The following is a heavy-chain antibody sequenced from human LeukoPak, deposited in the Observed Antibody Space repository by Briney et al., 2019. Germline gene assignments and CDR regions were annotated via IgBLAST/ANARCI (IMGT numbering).Heavy chain of an antibody. CDR3: ARVYSSRNTLTDY. CDR2: IKQDGSEK. D-gene: IGHD6-13*01. Sequence: PGGSLRLSRAASGFTFSSYWMSWVRQAPGKGLEWVANIKQDGSEKYYVDSVKGRFTISRDNAKNSLYLQMNSLRAEDTAVYYCARVYSSRNTLTDYWGQGTLVTVSS. CDR1: GFTFSSYW. V-gene: IGHV3-7*01. J-gene: IGHJ4*02.